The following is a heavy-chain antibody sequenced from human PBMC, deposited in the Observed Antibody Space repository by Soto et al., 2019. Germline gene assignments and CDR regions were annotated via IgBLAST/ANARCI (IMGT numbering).Heavy chain of an antibody. J-gene: IGHJ5*02. CDR1: GFTFTNYL. D-gene: IGHD2-15*01. CDR2: IDKSGGDT. Sequence: CLRLWFAASGFTFTNYLMTWVRQAPGQGLEWVSSIDKSGGDTYYANSVKGRFTISRDNSKNTLYLQMNGLRAEDTALYYCAKDTPSRSADPWGHGSLVTVSS. CDR3: AKDTPSRSADP. V-gene: IGHV3-23*05.